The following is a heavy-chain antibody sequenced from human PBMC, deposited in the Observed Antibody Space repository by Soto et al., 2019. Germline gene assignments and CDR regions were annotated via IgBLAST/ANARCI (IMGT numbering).Heavy chain of an antibody. V-gene: IGHV5-10-1*01. CDR3: ARHKCSGGSCPNWFDP. D-gene: IGHD2-15*01. J-gene: IGHJ5*02. Sequence: PXESLKVSCQGSGYSFTSYWISWVRQMPGKGLEWMGRIDPSDSYTNYSPSFQGHVTISADKSISTAYLQWSSLKASDTAMYYCARHKCSGGSCPNWFDPWGQGTLVTAPQ. CDR2: IDPSDSYT. CDR1: GYSFTSYW.